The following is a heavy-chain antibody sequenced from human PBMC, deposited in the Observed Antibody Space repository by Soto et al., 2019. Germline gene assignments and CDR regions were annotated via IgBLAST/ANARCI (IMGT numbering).Heavy chain of an antibody. V-gene: IGHV3-66*01. Sequence: EVQLVASGGGLVQPGGSLRLSCTASGFIVSDTYVNWVRQAPGKGLEWVSVISNRGDTHYADSVRGRFSLSRDISDNTLHLQMNNLRVEDRAVYYCAREPRYCRGGSCSITGDAYDIWGQGTLVTVSS. CDR3: AREPRYCRGGSCSITGDAYDI. J-gene: IGHJ3*02. CDR1: GFIVSDTY. D-gene: IGHD2-15*01. CDR2: ISNRGDT.